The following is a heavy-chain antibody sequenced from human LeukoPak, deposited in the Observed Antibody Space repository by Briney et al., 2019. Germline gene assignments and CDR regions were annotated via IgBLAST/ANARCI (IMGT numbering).Heavy chain of an antibody. Sequence: PSETLSLTCTVSGGSISSYYWSWIRQPPGEGLEWIGYIYYSGSTNYNPSLTSRVTISVDTSKNQFSLKLSSVTDADTAVYYCARARRRDAFDIWGQGKMVTVSS. V-gene: IGHV4-59*01. CDR2: IYYSGST. CDR1: GGSISSYY. J-gene: IGHJ3*02. CDR3: ARARRRDAFDI.